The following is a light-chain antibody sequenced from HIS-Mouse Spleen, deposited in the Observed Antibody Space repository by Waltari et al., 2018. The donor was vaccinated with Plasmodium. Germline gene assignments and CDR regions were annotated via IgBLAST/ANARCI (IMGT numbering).Light chain of an antibody. Sequence: QSALTQPRSVSASPGQSVTISCTGTSSDVGGYNYVSWYQQHPGKAPKLMIYDVSKRPSGVPDRFSGSKSGNTASLTISVLQAEDEADYYCCSYAGSYTYVFGTGTKVTVI. CDR2: DVS. CDR1: SSDVGGYNY. CDR3: CSYAGSYTYV. J-gene: IGLJ1*01. V-gene: IGLV2-11*01.